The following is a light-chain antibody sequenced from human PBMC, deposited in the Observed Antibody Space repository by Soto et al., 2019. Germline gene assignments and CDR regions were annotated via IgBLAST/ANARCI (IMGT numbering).Light chain of an antibody. J-gene: IGKJ1*01. CDR1: QTISSW. Sequence: IHMTQSPSTLAGSVGERGTITCRASQTISSWWVWYQQKPGKAPKLLIYKASTLKSGVPSRFSGSGSGTEFTLTMSCLQPDDFAILYCQRYSCDARTFGQGTKVDIK. CDR3: QRYSCDART. CDR2: KAS. V-gene: IGKV1-5*03.